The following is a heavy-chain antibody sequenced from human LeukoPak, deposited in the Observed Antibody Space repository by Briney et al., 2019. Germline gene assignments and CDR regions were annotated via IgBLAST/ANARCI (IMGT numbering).Heavy chain of an antibody. Sequence: GGSLRLSCAASGFNFGIYSLNWVRQAPGRGREWLSYISAGSTIYYADSVKGRFTISRDNANNLLYLQMNSLRAEDTAVYYCARDLFGTYDSDYWGQGILVTVSS. V-gene: IGHV3-48*01. D-gene: IGHD5-12*01. CDR3: ARDLFGTYDSDY. CDR1: GFNFGIYS. CDR2: ISAGSTI. J-gene: IGHJ4*02.